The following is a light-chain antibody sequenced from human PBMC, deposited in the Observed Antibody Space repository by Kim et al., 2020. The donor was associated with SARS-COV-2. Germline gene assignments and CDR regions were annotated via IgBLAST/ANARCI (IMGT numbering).Light chain of an antibody. J-gene: IGKJ4*01. CDR2: DAS. CDR1: QDIKKY. V-gene: IGKV1-33*01. Sequence: ASVGDRVTITCQASQDIKKYLTWYQQKPGKAPKVLIYDASNLKTGVPSRFSGGGSGTDFTFTISSLQSEDIATYYCQQYDNLPLTFGGGTKVDIK. CDR3: QQYDNLPLT.